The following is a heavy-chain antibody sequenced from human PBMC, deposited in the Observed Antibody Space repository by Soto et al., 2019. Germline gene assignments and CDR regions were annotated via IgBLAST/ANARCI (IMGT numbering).Heavy chain of an antibody. J-gene: IGHJ6*01. CDR1: GYTLSNYY. D-gene: IGHD1-1*01. CDR3: ARGRGTTAWLLYYALDV. CDR2: LNPSAGNT. Sequence: QVQLVQSGAEVKKPGASVTVSCKASGYTLSNYYIHWVRQAPGQGLEWMGILNPSAGNTNYARKFQGRVTVTRDTSTDTVYMELNSLRSEDTAVYYCARGRGTTAWLLYYALDVWGQGTTAIVSS. V-gene: IGHV1-46*01.